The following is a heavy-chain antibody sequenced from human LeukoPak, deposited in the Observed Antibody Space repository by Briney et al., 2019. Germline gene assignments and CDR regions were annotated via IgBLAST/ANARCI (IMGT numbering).Heavy chain of an antibody. J-gene: IGHJ4*02. V-gene: IGHV1-2*02. CDR1: GYSFSDYY. D-gene: IGHD3-9*01. Sequence: ASVKVSCKASGYSFSDYYIHWVRQAPGQGLEWMGWINPNSGGTNYAQKFQGRVTMTRDTSISTAYMELSRLRSDDTAVYYCARDFDRFDYWGQGTLVTVSS. CDR2: INPNSGGT. CDR3: ARDFDRFDY.